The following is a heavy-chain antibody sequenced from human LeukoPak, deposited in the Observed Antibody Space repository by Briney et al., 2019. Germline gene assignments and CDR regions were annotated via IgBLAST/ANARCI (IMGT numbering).Heavy chain of an antibody. CDR2: ISGASTDI. D-gene: IGHD3-22*01. J-gene: IGHJ4*02. V-gene: IGHV3-21*01. Sequence: PGGSLRLSCAASGFTFSNYAMNWVRQAPGKGLEWVSSISGASTDIYYADSVKGRFTISRDNAKNSLYLQMNSLRAEDTAVYYCARRGYYDNSGYDYWGQGTLVTVSS. CDR3: ARRGYYDNSGYDY. CDR1: GFTFSNYA.